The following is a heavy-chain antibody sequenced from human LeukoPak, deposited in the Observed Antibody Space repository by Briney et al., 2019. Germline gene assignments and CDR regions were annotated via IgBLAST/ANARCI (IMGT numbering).Heavy chain of an antibody. CDR3: ARERPLNWFDP. J-gene: IGHJ5*02. V-gene: IGHV1-46*01. Sequence: ASVKVSCKASGYTFTSYYMHWVRQAPGQGLEWMGVINPSGGSTTYAQKFQGRVTMTRDTSTSTVYMEMSSLRSADTALYYCARERPLNWFDPWGQGTLVTVSS. CDR2: INPSGGST. CDR1: GYTFTSYY.